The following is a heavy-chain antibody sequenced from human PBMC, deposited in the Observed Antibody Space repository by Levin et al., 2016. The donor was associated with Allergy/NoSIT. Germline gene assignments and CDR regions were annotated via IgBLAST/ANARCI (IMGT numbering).Heavy chain of an antibody. V-gene: IGHV3-7*03. Sequence: GGSLRLSCVASGFIFSSSWMSWVRQAPGQGLEWVAYIKQDGSEEYYVDSVKGRFTISRDNAKNSLYLQMNSLRAEDTALYYCARDLVKGGASDIDDYWGQGTLVTVSS. CDR3: ARDLVKGGASDIDDY. J-gene: IGHJ4*02. CDR1: GFIFSSSW. D-gene: IGHD3-16*01. CDR2: IKQDGSEE.